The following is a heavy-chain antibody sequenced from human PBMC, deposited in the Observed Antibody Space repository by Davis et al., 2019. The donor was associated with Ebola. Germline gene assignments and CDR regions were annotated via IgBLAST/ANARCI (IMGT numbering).Heavy chain of an antibody. V-gene: IGHV4-34*01. Sequence: SQTLSLTCAVYGGSFSGYYWSWIRQPPGKGLEWIGEINHSGSTNYNPSLKSRVTMSVDTSKNQFSLKLSSVTAADTAVYYCARDRELQPDAFDIWGQGTMVTVSS. CDR1: GGSFSGYY. D-gene: IGHD1-26*01. CDR3: ARDRELQPDAFDI. J-gene: IGHJ3*02. CDR2: INHSGST.